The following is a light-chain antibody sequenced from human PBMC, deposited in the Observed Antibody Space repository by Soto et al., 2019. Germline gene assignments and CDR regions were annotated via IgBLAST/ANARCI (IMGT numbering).Light chain of an antibody. Sequence: DIVMTQSPDSLAVSLGERATINCKSSQSVLYSSNNKNYLAWYQQKPGQPPKLLIYWASTRESGVPDRFSGSGSVTDFTLTISSLQAEDVPVYYCQQYYSTPWTFGQGTKVEIK. J-gene: IGKJ1*01. CDR2: WAS. CDR3: QQYYSTPWT. CDR1: QSVLYSSNNKNY. V-gene: IGKV4-1*01.